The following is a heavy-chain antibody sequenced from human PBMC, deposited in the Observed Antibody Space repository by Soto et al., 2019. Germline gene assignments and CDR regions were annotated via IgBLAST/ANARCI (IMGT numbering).Heavy chain of an antibody. V-gene: IGHV2-5*02. CDR3: AHSTTVFDAFDI. J-gene: IGHJ3*02. CDR1: GFSLSTSGVG. Sequence: QITLKESGPTLVKPTQTLTLTCTFSGFSLSTSGVGVGWIRQPPGKALEWLALIYWDDDKRYSPSLKSRLTLTKDPSKNQVVLTMTNMDPVDTATYYCAHSTTVFDAFDIWGQGTMVTVSS. CDR2: IYWDDDK. D-gene: IGHD4-17*01.